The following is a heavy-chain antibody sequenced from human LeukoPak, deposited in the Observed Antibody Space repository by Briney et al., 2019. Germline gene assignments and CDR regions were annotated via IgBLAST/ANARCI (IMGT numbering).Heavy chain of an antibody. J-gene: IGHJ6*03. D-gene: IGHD5-12*01. V-gene: IGHV3-21*01. Sequence: PGGSLRLSCAASGFTFSAYNMNWVRRTPGKGLEWVSSITTSSSYVFYADSVRGRFTISRDNAENSLYLQMNSLRDDDTAVYYCARDPYSGDYGPYYYYYMDVWGKGTTVTVSS. CDR2: ITTSSSYV. CDR3: ARDPYSGDYGPYYYYYMDV. CDR1: GFTFSAYN.